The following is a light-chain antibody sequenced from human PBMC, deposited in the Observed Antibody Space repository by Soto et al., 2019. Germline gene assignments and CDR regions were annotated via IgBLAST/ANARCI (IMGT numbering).Light chain of an antibody. CDR3: QNYYSAPRT. V-gene: IGKV1-27*01. Sequence: DIQMTQSPSSLSASVGDRVTITCRASQGISNYLAWYQQKPGKVPELLIYGASTLQPGVPSRFTGSGSGTDFALTISSLQPEDIATYYCQNYYSAPRTFDQGTKVEL. J-gene: IGKJ1*01. CDR2: GAS. CDR1: QGISNY.